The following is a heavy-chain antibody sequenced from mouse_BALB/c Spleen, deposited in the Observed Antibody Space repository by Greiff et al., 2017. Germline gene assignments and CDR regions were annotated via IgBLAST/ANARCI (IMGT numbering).Heavy chain of an antibody. J-gene: IGHJ4*01. CDR3: ARDQDKPSYAMDY. V-gene: IGHV5-6-3*01. Sequence: DVQLVESGGGLVQPGGSLKLSCAASGFTFSSYGMSWVRQTPDKRLELVATINSNGGSTYYPDSVKGRFTISRDNAKNTLYLQMSSLKSEDTAMYYCARDQDKPSYAMDYWGQGTSVTVSS. D-gene: IGHD3-2*02. CDR1: GFTFSSYG. CDR2: INSNGGST.